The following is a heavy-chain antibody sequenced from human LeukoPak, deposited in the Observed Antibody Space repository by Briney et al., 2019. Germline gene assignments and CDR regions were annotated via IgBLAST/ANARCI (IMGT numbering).Heavy chain of an antibody. CDR1: GYTFTGYY. Sequence: AASVTVSCKASGYTFTGYYMHWVRQAPGQGLEWMGWINPNSGGTNYAQKFQGRVTMTRDTSISTAYMELSRLRSDDTAVYYCARVLRPYDSSGYYGVDYWGQGTLVTVSS. V-gene: IGHV1-2*02. CDR3: ARVLRPYDSSGYYGVDY. CDR2: INPNSGGT. D-gene: IGHD3-22*01. J-gene: IGHJ4*02.